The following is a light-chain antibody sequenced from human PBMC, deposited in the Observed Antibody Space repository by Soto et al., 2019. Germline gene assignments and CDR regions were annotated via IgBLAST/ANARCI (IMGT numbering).Light chain of an antibody. Sequence: EIVLTQSPGTLSLSPGERATLSCRASQSVSSSYLAWYQQKPGQAPRLLLYGASSRAAGIPDMFSGSGSGTDFTLTITRLEPEDFGMYYCQQYSSSPRTFGEGTKLEI. CDR3: QQYSSSPRT. V-gene: IGKV3-20*01. J-gene: IGKJ2*01. CDR1: QSVSSSY. CDR2: GAS.